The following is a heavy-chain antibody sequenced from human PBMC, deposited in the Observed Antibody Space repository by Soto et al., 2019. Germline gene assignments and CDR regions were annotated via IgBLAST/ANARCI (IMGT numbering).Heavy chain of an antibody. CDR3: ATRNVGIVGTYGMDV. Sequence: QVQLVQSGAEVKKPGSSVKVSCKASGGTFSSYTISWVRQAPGQGLEWMGRIIPILGIANYAQKFQDRVTITEDKSTSTAYMELSSLRSEDTAVYYCATRNVGIVGTYGMDVWGQGTTVTVSS. V-gene: IGHV1-69*02. CDR2: IIPILGIA. CDR1: GGTFSSYT. D-gene: IGHD1-26*01. J-gene: IGHJ6*02.